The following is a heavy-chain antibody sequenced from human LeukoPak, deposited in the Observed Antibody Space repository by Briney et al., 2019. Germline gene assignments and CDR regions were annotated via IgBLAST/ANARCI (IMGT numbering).Heavy chain of an antibody. D-gene: IGHD1-7*01. CDR1: GYSISSGYY. Sequence: PSETLSLTCAVSGYSISSGYYWGWIRQPPGKGLEWIGSIYHSGRTYYNPSLKSRVTISVDTSKNQFSLKLSSVTAADTAVYYCARRITGTTTWYFDLWGRGTLVTVSS. CDR3: ARRITGTTTWYFDL. J-gene: IGHJ2*01. V-gene: IGHV4-38-2*01. CDR2: IYHSGRT.